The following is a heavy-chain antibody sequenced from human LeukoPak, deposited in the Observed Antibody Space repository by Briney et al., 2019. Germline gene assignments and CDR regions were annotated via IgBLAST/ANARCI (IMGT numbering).Heavy chain of an antibody. CDR1: GFTFSSYG. J-gene: IGHJ5*02. CDR3: AKALGCSSTSCFSTGGFDP. V-gene: IGHV3-30*18. CDR2: ISYDGSNK. Sequence: GGSLRLSCAASGFTFSSYGMHWVRQAPGKGLEWVAVISYDGSNKYYADSVKGRFTISRDNSKNTLYLQMNSLRAEDTAVYYCAKALGCSSTSCFSTGGFDPWGQGTLVTVSS. D-gene: IGHD2-2*01.